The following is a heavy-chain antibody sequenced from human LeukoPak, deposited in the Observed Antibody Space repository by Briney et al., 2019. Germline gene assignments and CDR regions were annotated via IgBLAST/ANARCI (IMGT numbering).Heavy chain of an antibody. D-gene: IGHD2-2*01. J-gene: IGHJ3*02. CDR3: AKRGGSNAFDI. V-gene: IGHV3-21*04. CDR2: ISSSSSYI. Sequence: GGSLRLSCAASGFTFNNYNMNWVRQAPGKGLEWVSSISSSSSYIYYADSVKGRFTISRDNAKNSLYLQMNSLRAEDTAVYYCAKRGGSNAFDIWGQGTMVTVSS. CDR1: GFTFNNYN.